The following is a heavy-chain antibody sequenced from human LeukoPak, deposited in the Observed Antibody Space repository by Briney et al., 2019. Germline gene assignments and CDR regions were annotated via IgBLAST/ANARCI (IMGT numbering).Heavy chain of an antibody. CDR2: IDPSDSYT. Sequence: GASLKISCKGSGYSFTSYWISWVRQMPGKGLEWMGRIDPSDSYTNYSPSFQGHVTISADKSISTAYLQWSSLKASATAMYYCARHWFSESSSSWYAWGQGTLVTVSS. CDR3: ARHWFSESSSSWYA. D-gene: IGHD6-13*01. V-gene: IGHV5-10-1*01. CDR1: GYSFTSYW. J-gene: IGHJ4*02.